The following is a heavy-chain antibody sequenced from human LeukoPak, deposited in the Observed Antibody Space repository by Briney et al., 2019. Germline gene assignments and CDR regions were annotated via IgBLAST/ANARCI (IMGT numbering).Heavy chain of an antibody. V-gene: IGHV4-4*07. CDR3: ARDQGLYQLPAFDI. J-gene: IGHJ3*02. Sequence: PSETLSLTCTVSGGSISSYYWSWIRQPAGKGLEWIGRIYTSGSTNYNPSLKSRVTMSVDTSKNQFSLKLSSVTAADTAVYYCARDQGLYQLPAFDIWGQGTMVTVSP. CDR2: IYTSGST. CDR1: GGSISSYY. D-gene: IGHD2-2*01.